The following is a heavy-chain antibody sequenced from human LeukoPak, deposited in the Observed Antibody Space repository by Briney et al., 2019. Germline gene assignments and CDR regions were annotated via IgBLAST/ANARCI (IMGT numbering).Heavy chain of an antibody. Sequence: SETLSLTCTVSGGSISSYSWSWIRQPPGKGLEWIGYMYSRGSTNDNPSLKGRVTISRDTSKNQLSLRVTSVTAADTAMYYCARHYLYGDPPAFDFWGQGTMVTVSS. CDR1: GGSISSYS. CDR3: ARHYLYGDPPAFDF. CDR2: MYSRGST. V-gene: IGHV4-59*08. D-gene: IGHD4-17*01. J-gene: IGHJ3*01.